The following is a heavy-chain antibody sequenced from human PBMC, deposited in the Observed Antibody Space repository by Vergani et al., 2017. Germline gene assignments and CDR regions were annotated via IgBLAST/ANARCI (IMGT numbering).Heavy chain of an antibody. D-gene: IGHD3-10*01. Sequence: EVQLLESGGGLVQPGGSLRLTCAASEFTFSNYAMNWVRQAPGKGLEWVSGISGSGVSAYYTDSVKGRLPISRDNSKNMLFLQMNNLRTEDTAIYYCAKQYFVSGNYLFDYWGQGTLVTVSS. J-gene: IGHJ4*02. CDR3: AKQYFVSGNYLFDY. CDR1: EFTFSNYA. V-gene: IGHV3-23*01. CDR2: ISGSGVSA.